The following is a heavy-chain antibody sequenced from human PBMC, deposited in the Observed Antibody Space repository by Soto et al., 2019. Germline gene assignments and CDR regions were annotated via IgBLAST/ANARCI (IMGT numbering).Heavy chain of an antibody. CDR1: GLTVSSNY. J-gene: IGHJ4*02. CDR3: ASSDCGGDCYSVDY. CDR2: IYSGGST. D-gene: IGHD2-21*02. V-gene: IGHV3-66*01. Sequence: EVQLVESGGGLVQPGGSLRLSCAASGLTVSSNYMSWVRQAPGKGLEWVSVIYSGGSTYYADSVKGRFTISRDNSKNTLYLQMNSLRAEDTAVYYCASSDCGGDCYSVDYWGQGTLVTVSS.